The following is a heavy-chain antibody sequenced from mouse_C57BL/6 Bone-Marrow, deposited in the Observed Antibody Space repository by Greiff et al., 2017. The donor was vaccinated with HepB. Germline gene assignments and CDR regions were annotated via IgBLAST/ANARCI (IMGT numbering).Heavy chain of an antibody. CDR1: GYTFTDYN. Sequence: VQLQQSGPELVKPGASVKMSCKASGYTFTDYNMHWVKQSHGKSLEWIGYINPNNGGTSYNQKFKGKATLTVNKSSSTAYMELRSLTSEDSAVYYCAREGGPYGSSSWCAYWGQGTLVTVSA. CDR2: INPNNGGT. V-gene: IGHV1-22*01. CDR3: AREGGPYGSSSWCAY. D-gene: IGHD1-1*01. J-gene: IGHJ3*01.